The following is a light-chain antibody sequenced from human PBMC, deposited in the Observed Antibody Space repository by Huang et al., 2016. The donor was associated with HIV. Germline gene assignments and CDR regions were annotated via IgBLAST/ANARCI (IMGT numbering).Light chain of an antibody. CDR3: QQYDNLYI. J-gene: IGKJ1*01. CDR1: QDIRKY. V-gene: IGKV1-33*01. CDR2: DSS. Sequence: DIQMTQSPSSLSASVGDRVTITCQASQDIRKYLNWYQQKPGRAPKLLIYDSSHLEGGVPSRFSGSGSGTNFTFTISSLHPEDIATYYCQQYDNLYIFGQGTKVEIK.